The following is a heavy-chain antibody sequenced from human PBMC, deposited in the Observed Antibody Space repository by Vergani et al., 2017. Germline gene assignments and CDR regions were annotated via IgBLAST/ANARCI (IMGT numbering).Heavy chain of an antibody. V-gene: IGHV3-7*01. J-gene: IGHJ1*01. CDR2: IKRDGTET. Sequence: EVHLEESGGGLVQPGGSLRLSCAASGFTFGDYYMAWIRLAPGKGLDWVASIKRDGTETFYVDSVKGRFTISRDNAKTTVYLQMNSLRDEDRGVYYCARISGGSAPYLHYWGQGTLVTVAS. D-gene: IGHD2-15*01. CDR3: ARISGGSAPYLHY. CDR1: GFTFGDYY.